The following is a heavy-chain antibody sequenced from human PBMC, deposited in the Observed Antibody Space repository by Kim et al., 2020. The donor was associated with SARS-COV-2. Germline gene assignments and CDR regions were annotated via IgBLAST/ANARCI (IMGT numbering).Heavy chain of an antibody. CDR3: ARDHLVVPAAMLDYYYGMDG. J-gene: IGHJ6*02. D-gene: IGHD2-2*01. CDR2: INPSGGST. V-gene: IGHV1-46*01. CDR1: GYTFTSYY. Sequence: ASVKVSCKASGYTFTSYYMHWVRQAPGQGLEWMGIINPSGGSTSYAQKFQGRVTMTRDTSTSTVYMELSSLRSEDTAVYYCARDHLVVPAAMLDYYYGMDGWGQGTTVTVSS.